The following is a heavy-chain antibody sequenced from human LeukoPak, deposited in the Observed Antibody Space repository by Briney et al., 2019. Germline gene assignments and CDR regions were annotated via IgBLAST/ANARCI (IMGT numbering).Heavy chain of an antibody. CDR2: IRFDGTAQ. V-gene: IGHV3-30*02. CDR3: ARWNSNGFDI. Sequence: GGSLRLSCAASGLTFSDYGMDWVRQAPGKGLEWVSFIRFDGTAQYYADSVKGRFTISRDNSKNTLYLQVNNVRPDDTAVYYCARWNSNGFDIWGQGTMVTVSS. D-gene: IGHD1-7*01. CDR1: GLTFSDYG. J-gene: IGHJ3*02.